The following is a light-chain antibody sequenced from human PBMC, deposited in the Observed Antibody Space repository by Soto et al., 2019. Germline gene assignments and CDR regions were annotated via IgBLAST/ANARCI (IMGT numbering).Light chain of an antibody. V-gene: IGKV1-5*03. CDR1: QSISTY. Sequence: DIQMTQSPSTLSASVGDRVTITCRASQSISTYLAWYKQKPGKAPKLLIYKASILESGVPSRFSGRGSGTEFTPTITSLQPDDFATYHCQHYNLYSPWTVGEGTKVEIK. J-gene: IGKJ1*01. CDR3: QHYNLYSPWT. CDR2: KAS.